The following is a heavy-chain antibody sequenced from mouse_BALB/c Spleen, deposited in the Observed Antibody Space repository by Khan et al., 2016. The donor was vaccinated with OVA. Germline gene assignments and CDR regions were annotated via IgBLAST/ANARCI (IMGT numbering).Heavy chain of an antibody. CDR3: ARPPYFSYVMDY. Sequence: QIQLVQSGPELKKPGETVKISCKASGYTFTNYGMNWVKQAPGKGLKWMGWINTYTGEPTYADDFKGRFAFSLETSASTAYLQSNNLKDEDRATYFCARPPYFSYVMDYWGQGTSVTVSS. D-gene: IGHD2-10*01. CDR2: INTYTGEP. J-gene: IGHJ4*01. V-gene: IGHV9-1*02. CDR1: GYTFTNYG.